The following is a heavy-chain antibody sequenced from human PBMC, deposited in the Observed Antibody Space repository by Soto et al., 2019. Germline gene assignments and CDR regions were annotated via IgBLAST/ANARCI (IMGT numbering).Heavy chain of an antibody. CDR1: GYTFTSIG. CDR2: ISAYNGNT. J-gene: IGHJ3*02. V-gene: IGHV1-18*01. Sequence: ASVKVSCKASGYTFTSIGISWVQQPPGQGLEWMGWISAYNGNTNYAQKLQGRVTMTTDTSTSTAYMELRSLRSDDTAVYYCARNSGRIDDAFDIWGQGTMVTVSS. CDR3: ARNSGRIDDAFDI. D-gene: IGHD6-19*01.